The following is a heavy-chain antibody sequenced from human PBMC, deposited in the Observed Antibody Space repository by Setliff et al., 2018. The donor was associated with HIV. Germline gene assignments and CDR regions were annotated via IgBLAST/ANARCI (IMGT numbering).Heavy chain of an antibody. CDR2: IYYSGSTYYYGGST. D-gene: IGHD6-13*01. Sequence: SETLSLTCTVSGGSINSHSWSWIRQPPGQGLEWIGFIYYSGSTYYYGGSTYYNPSLKSRVTMSVDKSKNQFSLSLSSVTAADTAVYYCARLPDINSWPLDYWARGTLVTVSS. V-gene: IGHV4-59*11. J-gene: IGHJ4*02. CDR1: GGSINSHS. CDR3: ARLPDINSWPLDY.